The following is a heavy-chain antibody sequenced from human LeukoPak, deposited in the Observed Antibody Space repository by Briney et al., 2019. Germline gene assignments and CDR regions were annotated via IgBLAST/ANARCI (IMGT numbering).Heavy chain of an antibody. Sequence: GESLKISCKASGYSFTSFWIGWVRQMPGKGLEWVGIVYPGDSDTRYSPSFQDQVTISADKSVSTAYLQWYSLKAADSAMYYCARRRDYYDSSGSGLDYWGQGTLVTVSS. J-gene: IGHJ4*02. V-gene: IGHV5-51*01. CDR2: VYPGDSDT. CDR1: GYSFTSFW. D-gene: IGHD3-22*01. CDR3: ARRRDYYDSSGSGLDY.